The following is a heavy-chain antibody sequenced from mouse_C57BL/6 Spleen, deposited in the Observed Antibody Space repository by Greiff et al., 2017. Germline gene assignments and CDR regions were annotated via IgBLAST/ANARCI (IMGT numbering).Heavy chain of an antibody. V-gene: IGHV5-9*01. CDR3: ARPDYYGSSYVSYFDV. J-gene: IGHJ1*03. D-gene: IGHD1-1*01. CDR2: ISGGGGNT. CDR1: GFTFSSYT. Sequence: EVHLVESGGGLVKPGGSLKLSCAASGFTFSSYTMSWVRQTPEKRLEWVATISGGGGNTYYPDSVKGRFTLSRDNAKNTLYLQMSSLRSEDTALYYCARPDYYGSSYVSYFDVWGTGTTVTVSS.